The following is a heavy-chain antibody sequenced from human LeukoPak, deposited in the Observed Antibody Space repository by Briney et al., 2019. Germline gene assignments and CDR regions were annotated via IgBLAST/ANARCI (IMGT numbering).Heavy chain of an antibody. J-gene: IGHJ4*02. CDR1: GFSFISYG. Sequence: PGGSLILSCAASGFSFISYGVHWVRQAPGKGLEWVGVISDDGRSKDYADSVKGRFTISRDNSKDTLYLQMNSLRDEDTAVYYCAKRPSDYGDYVSYFDYWGQGTLVTVSS. D-gene: IGHD4-17*01. CDR3: AKRPSDYGDYVSYFDY. CDR2: ISDDGRSK. V-gene: IGHV3-30*18.